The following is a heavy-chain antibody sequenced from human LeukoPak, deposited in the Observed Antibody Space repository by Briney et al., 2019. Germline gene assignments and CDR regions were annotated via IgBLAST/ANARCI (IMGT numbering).Heavy chain of an antibody. CDR1: GGSISSSSYY. J-gene: IGHJ3*01. D-gene: IGHD3-22*01. Sequence: PSETLSLTCTVSGGSISSSSYYWGWIRQPPGKGLEWIGSIYYSGSTYYNPSLKSRVTISVDTSKNQFSLKLSSVTAADTAVYYCARQDYDSSGYDWGQGTMVTVSS. CDR2: IYYSGST. CDR3: ARQDYDSSGYD. V-gene: IGHV4-39*01.